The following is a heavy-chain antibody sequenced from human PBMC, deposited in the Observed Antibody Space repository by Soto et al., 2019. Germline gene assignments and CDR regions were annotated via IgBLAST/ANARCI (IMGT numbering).Heavy chain of an antibody. D-gene: IGHD5-18*01. Sequence: GGSLRLSCAASGFTFDDYTMHWVRQAPGKGLEWVSLISWDGGSTYYADSVKGRFTISRDNSKNSLYLQMNSLRTEDTALYYCAKDIRLGNYGYYGGTSIDYWGQGTLVTVSS. CDR1: GFTFDDYT. V-gene: IGHV3-43*01. CDR3: AKDIRLGNYGYYGGTSIDY. CDR2: ISWDGGST. J-gene: IGHJ4*02.